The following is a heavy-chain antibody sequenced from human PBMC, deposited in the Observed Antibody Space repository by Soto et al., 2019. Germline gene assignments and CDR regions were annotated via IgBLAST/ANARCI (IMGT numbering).Heavy chain of an antibody. Sequence: QVQLVQSGAEVKKPGSSVKVSCKASGGTFSSYAISWVRQAPGQGLEWMGGIIPIFGTANYAQKFQGRVTITADESTSKDYMELSSLRSEDTAVYYCARLIYCSGGSCYSRYYFDYWGQGTLVTVSS. CDR1: GGTFSSYA. CDR2: IIPIFGTA. CDR3: ARLIYCSGGSCYSRYYFDY. V-gene: IGHV1-69*12. D-gene: IGHD2-15*01. J-gene: IGHJ4*02.